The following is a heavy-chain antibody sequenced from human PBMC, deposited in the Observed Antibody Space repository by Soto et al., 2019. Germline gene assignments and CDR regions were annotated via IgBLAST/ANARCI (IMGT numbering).Heavy chain of an antibody. Sequence: PSETLSLTCTVSGGSVSSGSYYWSWIRQPPGKGLEWIGYIYYSGSTNYNPSLKSRVTISVDTSKNQFSLKLSSVTAADTAVYYCARVGVTMARYYYYGMDVWGQGTTVTVSS. CDR2: IYYSGST. D-gene: IGHD4-17*01. CDR1: GGSVSSGSYY. V-gene: IGHV4-61*01. CDR3: ARVGVTMARYYYYGMDV. J-gene: IGHJ6*02.